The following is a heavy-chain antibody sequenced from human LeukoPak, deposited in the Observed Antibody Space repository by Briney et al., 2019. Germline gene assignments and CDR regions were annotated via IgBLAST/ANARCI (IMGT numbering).Heavy chain of an antibody. CDR2: IYYSGST. Sequence: SETLSLTCTVSGGSISSYYWSWIRQPPGKGLEWIGYIYYSGSTNYNPSLKSRVTISVDTSKNQFSLKLSSVTAADTAVYYCARGHYDSSGYLAFGAFDIWGQGTMVTVSS. J-gene: IGHJ3*02. D-gene: IGHD3-22*01. CDR1: GGSISSYY. V-gene: IGHV4-59*08. CDR3: ARGHYDSSGYLAFGAFDI.